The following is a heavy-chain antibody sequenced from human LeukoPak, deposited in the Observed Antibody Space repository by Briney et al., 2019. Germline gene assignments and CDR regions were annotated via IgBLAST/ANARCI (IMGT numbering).Heavy chain of an antibody. V-gene: IGHV3-7*01. Sequence: RGSLRLSCAASGFTFSSYWMSWVRQAPGKGLEWVANMKQDGSEKYYVDSVKGRFTISRDNAKNSLYLQMNSLRAEDTAVYYCAKISSGWSLSGGMDVWGQGTTVTVPS. CDR2: MKQDGSEK. CDR3: AKISSGWSLSGGMDV. D-gene: IGHD6-19*01. J-gene: IGHJ6*02. CDR1: GFTFSSYW.